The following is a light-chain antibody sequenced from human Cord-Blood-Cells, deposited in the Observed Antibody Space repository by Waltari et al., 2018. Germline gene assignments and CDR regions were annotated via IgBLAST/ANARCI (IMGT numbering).Light chain of an antibody. CDR3: AAWDDSLNGYV. CDR1: SPTIGSNL. Sequence: QSVLTQPPSASGTPGRRVPSSFSGASPTIGSNLENCSHQLPGTPPKLLIYSNNQRPSGVPDRFSGSKSGTSASLAISGLQSEDEADYYCAAWDDSLNGYVFGTGTKVTVL. J-gene: IGLJ1*01. V-gene: IGLV1-44*01. CDR2: SNN.